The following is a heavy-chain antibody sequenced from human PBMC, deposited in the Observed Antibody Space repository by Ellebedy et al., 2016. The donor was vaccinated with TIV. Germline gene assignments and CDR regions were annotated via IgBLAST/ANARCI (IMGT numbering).Heavy chain of an antibody. CDR1: GGTFSSYA. CDR3: ARGDSGRHGFDY. V-gene: IGHV1-69*13. J-gene: IGHJ4*02. D-gene: IGHD1-26*01. CDR2: IIPIFGTA. Sequence: AASVKVSCKASGGTFSSYAISWVRQAPGQGLEWMGGIIPIFGTANYAQKFQGRVTITADESTSTAYMELSSLRSEDTAVYYCARGDSGRHGFDYWGQGTLVTVSS.